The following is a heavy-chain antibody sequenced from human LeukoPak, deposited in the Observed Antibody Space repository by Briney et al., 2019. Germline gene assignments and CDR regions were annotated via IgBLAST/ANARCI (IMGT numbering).Heavy chain of an antibody. CDR2: ISGSGGST. CDR3: AAGSRNQPYYFDY. CDR1: GFTFSSYA. J-gene: IGHJ4*02. D-gene: IGHD1-14*01. V-gene: IGHV3-23*01. Sequence: GGSLRLSXAASGFTFSSYAMSWVRQAPGKGLEWVSAISGSGGSTYYADSVKGRFTISRDNSKNTLYLQMNSLRAEDTAVYYCAAGSRNQPYYFDYWGQGTLVTVSS.